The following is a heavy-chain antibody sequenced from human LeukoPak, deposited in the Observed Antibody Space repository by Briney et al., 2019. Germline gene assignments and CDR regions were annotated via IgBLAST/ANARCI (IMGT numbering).Heavy chain of an antibody. Sequence: WGWLRQPPGKGPEWIATIYYTGSTYYNPSLKSRVTISIDTSKNQFSLRLTSVTATDTAVYHCARHSGSGSLSRPFDPWGQGTLVTVSS. D-gene: IGHD3-10*01. CDR2: IYYTGST. J-gene: IGHJ5*02. CDR3: ARHSGSGSLSRPFDP. V-gene: IGHV4-39*01.